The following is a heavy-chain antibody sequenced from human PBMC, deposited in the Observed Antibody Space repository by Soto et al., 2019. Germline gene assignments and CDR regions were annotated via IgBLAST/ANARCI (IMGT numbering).Heavy chain of an antibody. CDR1: GFTFSSYE. V-gene: IGHV3-48*03. J-gene: IGHJ6*02. CDR3: ARSLSAVGYYYYGMDV. Sequence: PGGSLRLSCAASGFTFSSYEMNWVRQAPGKGLEWVSYITESGSIIYYADSVKGRFTMSRDNAKNSLHLQMSSLRAEDTAVYYCARSLSAVGYYYYGMDVWGQGTTVTVSS. CDR2: ITESGSII. D-gene: IGHD6-13*01.